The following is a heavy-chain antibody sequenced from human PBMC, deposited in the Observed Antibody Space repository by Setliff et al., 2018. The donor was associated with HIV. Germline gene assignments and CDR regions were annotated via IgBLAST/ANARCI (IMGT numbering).Heavy chain of an antibody. J-gene: IGHJ4*02. V-gene: IGHV4-59*01. CDR3: AGYTSGWYAPY. D-gene: IGHD6-19*01. CDR2: IYYSGGT. Sequence: TLSLTCSVSGGSINSYYWSWIRQPPGKGLEWVGYIYYSGGTTYNPSLKSRVTISVDTSKNQFSLKLTSVTVADTAVYYCAGYTSGWYAPYWGQGTLVTVSS. CDR1: GGSINSYY.